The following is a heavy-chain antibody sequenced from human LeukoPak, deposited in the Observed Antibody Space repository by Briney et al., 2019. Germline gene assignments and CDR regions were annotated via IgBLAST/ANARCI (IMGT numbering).Heavy chain of an antibody. V-gene: IGHV3-48*01. D-gene: IGHD1-26*01. CDR3: ARDREEVGATAWFDP. CDR2: ISSSSSTI. Sequence: GGSLRLSCAASAFTFSNYIMNWVRQAPGKGLEWISSISSSSSTIYYADSVKGRFTISRDNAKNSLHLQMNSLRAEDTAVYYCARDREEVGATAWFDPWGQGTLVTVSS. J-gene: IGHJ5*02. CDR1: AFTFSNYI.